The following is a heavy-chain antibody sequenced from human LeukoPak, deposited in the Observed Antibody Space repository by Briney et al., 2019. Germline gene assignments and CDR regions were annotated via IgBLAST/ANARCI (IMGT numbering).Heavy chain of an antibody. V-gene: IGHV7-4-1*02. CDR3: ARDPPHSYGPTGYGMDV. Sequence: ASVKVSCKASGYTFTSYAMNWVRQAPGQGLEWMGWINTNTGNPTYAPGFTGRFVFSLDTSVSTAYLQISSLKAEDTAVYYCARDPPHSYGPTGYGMDVWGQGTTVTVSS. CDR2: INTNTGNP. CDR1: GYTFTSYA. D-gene: IGHD5-18*01. J-gene: IGHJ6*02.